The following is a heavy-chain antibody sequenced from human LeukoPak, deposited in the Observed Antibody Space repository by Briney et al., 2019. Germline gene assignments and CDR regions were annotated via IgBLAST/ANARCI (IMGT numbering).Heavy chain of an antibody. CDR1: GYTFTGYY. V-gene: IGHV1-2*04. CDR2: INPNSGGT. Sequence: APVKVSCKASGYTFTGYYMHWVRQAPGQGLEWMGWINPNSGGTNYAQKFQGWVTITRDTSISTAYMELSRLRSDDTAVYYCARGYSSRWVDYWGQGTLVTVSS. CDR3: ARGYSSRWVDY. D-gene: IGHD6-13*01. J-gene: IGHJ4*02.